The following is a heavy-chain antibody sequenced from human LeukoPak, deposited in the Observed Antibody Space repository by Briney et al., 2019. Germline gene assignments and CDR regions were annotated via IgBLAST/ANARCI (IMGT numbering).Heavy chain of an antibody. V-gene: IGHV4-59*11. CDR3: ARDSIFSYYYYYMDV. CDR1: GGSISSHY. Sequence: SETLSLTCTVSGGSISSHYWSWIRQPPGKGLEGIGYIYYSGSTNYNPSLKSRVTISVDTSKNQFSLKLSSVTAADTAVYYCARDSIFSYYYYYMDVWGKGTTVTVSS. CDR2: IYYSGST. J-gene: IGHJ6*03.